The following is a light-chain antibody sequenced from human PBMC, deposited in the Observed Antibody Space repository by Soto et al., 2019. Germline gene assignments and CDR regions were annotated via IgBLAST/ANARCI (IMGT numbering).Light chain of an antibody. CDR1: QSVSSSY. CDR3: QHYGDSPPFT. CDR2: GTS. V-gene: IGKV3-20*01. J-gene: IGKJ3*01. Sequence: EIVVTQSPGTLSLSKGERATLSCRAIQSVSSSYLAWYQQKPGQAPRLLMSGTSRRATGIPDRFSGSGSGTDFTLSISRLEPEDFAVYYCQHYGDSPPFTFGPGTKVDIK.